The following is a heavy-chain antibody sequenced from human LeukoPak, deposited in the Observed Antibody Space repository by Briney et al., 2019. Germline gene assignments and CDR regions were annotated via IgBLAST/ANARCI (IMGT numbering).Heavy chain of an antibody. D-gene: IGHD2-21*01. CDR3: AKSPVGMIVAEYYFDY. CDR1: GFTFSSYE. V-gene: IGHV3-23*01. CDR2: ISGGAGST. J-gene: IGHJ4*02. Sequence: GGSLRLSCAASGFTFSSYEMNWVRQAPGKGLEWVSGISGGAGSTYYTDSVKGRFTISRDNSKNTLYLQMNSLRAEDTAVYYCAKSPVGMIVAEYYFDYWGQGTLVTVSS.